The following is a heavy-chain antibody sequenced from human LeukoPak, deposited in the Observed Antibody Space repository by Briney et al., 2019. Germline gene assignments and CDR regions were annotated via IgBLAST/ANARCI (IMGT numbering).Heavy chain of an antibody. J-gene: IGHJ1*01. CDR3: ARDQVGANVIADYFQH. Sequence: PGGSLRLSCAASGFTVSSNYMSWVCQAPGKGLEWVSVIYSGGSTYYAVSVKGRFTISRDNSKNTLYLQMNSLRAEDTAVYYCARDQVGANVIADYFQHWGQGTLVTVSS. CDR2: IYSGGST. V-gene: IGHV3-53*01. D-gene: IGHD1-26*01. CDR1: GFTVSSNY.